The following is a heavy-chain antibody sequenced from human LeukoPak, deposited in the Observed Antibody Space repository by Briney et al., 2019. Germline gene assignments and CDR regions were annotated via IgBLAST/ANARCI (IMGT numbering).Heavy chain of an antibody. J-gene: IGHJ4*02. CDR1: GFTFSSYG. Sequence: RGSLRLSCAASGFTFSSYGMHWVRQAPGKGLEWVAFIRYDGSNKYYADSVKGRFTISRDNSKNTLYLQMNSLRAEDTAVYYCAKEEEYSSSPSFDYWGQGTLVTVSS. CDR2: IRYDGSNK. D-gene: IGHD6-6*01. V-gene: IGHV3-30*02. CDR3: AKEEEYSSSPSFDY.